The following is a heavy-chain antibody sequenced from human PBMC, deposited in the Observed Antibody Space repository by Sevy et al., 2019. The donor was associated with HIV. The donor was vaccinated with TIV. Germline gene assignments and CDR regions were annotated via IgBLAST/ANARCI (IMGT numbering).Heavy chain of an antibody. J-gene: IGHJ4*02. V-gene: IGHV3-23*01. D-gene: IGHD3-10*02. CDR3: AGEGCSKPHDS. CDR2: LSFGCGKI. Sequence: GGSLRLSCVASGFNFNIYSFSWVRQTPGKGLEWVSTLSFGCGKINYADSVQGRFTISRDDSKKTLYLEMNSLRVEDTAIYYCAGEGCSKPHDSWGKGTLVTVSS. CDR1: GFNFNIYS.